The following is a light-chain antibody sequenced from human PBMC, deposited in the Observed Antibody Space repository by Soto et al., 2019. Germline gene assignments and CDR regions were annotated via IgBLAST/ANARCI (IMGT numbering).Light chain of an antibody. CDR3: HQYDTSPWT. V-gene: IGKV3-20*01. J-gene: IGKJ1*01. CDR1: QTISGSY. CDR2: GAS. Sequence: EIVMTQSPATLSVSPGERATLSCRASQTISGSYLAWYQQRPGQAPRLLIYGASSRATGIPDRFGGSGSGTDFTLTISRLEPEDFAVFYCHQYDTSPWTFGQGTKVDIK.